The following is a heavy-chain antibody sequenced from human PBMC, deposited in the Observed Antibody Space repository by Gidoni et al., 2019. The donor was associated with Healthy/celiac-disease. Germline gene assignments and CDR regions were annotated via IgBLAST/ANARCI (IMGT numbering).Heavy chain of an antibody. CDR3: ARDGRMVVAATHPTGYGMDV. CDR2: IIPILGIA. V-gene: IGHV1-69*09. Sequence: QVQLVQSGAEVKKPGSSLKVSCKASGGTFSSYAISWVRQAPGQGLEWMGRIIPILGIANYAQKFQGRVTITADKSTSTAYMELSSLRSENTAVYYCARDGRMVVAATHPTGYGMDVWGQGTTVTVSS. CDR1: GGTFSSYA. J-gene: IGHJ6*02. D-gene: IGHD2-15*01.